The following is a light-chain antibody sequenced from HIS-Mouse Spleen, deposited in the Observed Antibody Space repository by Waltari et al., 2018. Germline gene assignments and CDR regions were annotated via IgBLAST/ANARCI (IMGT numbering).Light chain of an antibody. J-gene: IGLJ2*01. CDR1: SREFGGSHY. CDR2: DVS. V-gene: IGLV2-11*01. Sequence: QSALTQPRSVSGSPGQSVTISCTGTSREFGGSHYVPWYQQHPGKAPKRMIYDVSKRPSGVPDRFSGSKSGNTASLTISGLQAEDEADYYCCSYAGSYTFVVFGGGTKLTVL. CDR3: CSYAGSYTFVV.